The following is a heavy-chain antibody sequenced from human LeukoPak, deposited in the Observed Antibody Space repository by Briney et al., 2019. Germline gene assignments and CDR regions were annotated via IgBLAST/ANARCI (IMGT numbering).Heavy chain of an antibody. CDR1: GFTFSGSA. D-gene: IGHD1-1*01. J-gene: IGHJ4*02. V-gene: IGHV3-73*01. CDR3: TTQTGNWPPTR. Sequence: PGGSLRLSCAASGFTFSGSAMHWVRQASGKGLEWVGRIRSKANSYATAYAASVKGRFTISRDDSKNTAYLQMNSLKTEDTAVYYCTTQTGNWPPTRWGQGTLVTVSS. CDR2: IRSKANSYAT.